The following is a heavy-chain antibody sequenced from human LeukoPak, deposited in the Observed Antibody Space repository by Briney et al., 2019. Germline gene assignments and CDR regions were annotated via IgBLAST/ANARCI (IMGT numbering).Heavy chain of an antibody. D-gene: IGHD2-15*01. Sequence: ASLKVSCKASGYTFSSYYMHWVRQAPGQGLECMGIINPSGSIRYAQKFQGRVTMARDTSTSKVYMEMSSLRSEDTAVYYCARSHRVAAPFDPWGQGTLVTVSS. J-gene: IGHJ5*02. CDR1: GYTFSSYY. V-gene: IGHV1-46*01. CDR2: INPSGSI. CDR3: ARSHRVAAPFDP.